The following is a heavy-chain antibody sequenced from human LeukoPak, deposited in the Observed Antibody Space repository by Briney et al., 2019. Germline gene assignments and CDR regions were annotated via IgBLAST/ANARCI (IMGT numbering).Heavy chain of an antibody. Sequence: ETLSLTCAVYGGSFSGYYWSWIRQPPGKGLEWVSAISGSGGSTYYADSVKGRFTISRGNSKNTLYLQMNSLRAEDTAVYYCAKAGSIRFDYWGQGTLVTVSS. J-gene: IGHJ4*02. CDR2: ISGSGGST. CDR3: AKAGSIRFDY. D-gene: IGHD1-26*01. CDR1: GGSFSGYY. V-gene: IGHV3-23*01.